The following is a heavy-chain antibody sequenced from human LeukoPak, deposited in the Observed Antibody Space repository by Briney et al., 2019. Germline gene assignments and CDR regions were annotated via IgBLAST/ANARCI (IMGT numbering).Heavy chain of an antibody. CDR3: AKGDTQGYCSGGSCYSTDY. CDR2: FSGSGGST. V-gene: IGHV3-23*01. J-gene: IGHJ4*02. Sequence: GGSLRLPCAASGFTFSSYAMSWVRQAPGKGLEWVSPFSGSGGSTYYADSVKGRFTISRDNSKNTLSLQMNSLRAEDTAVYYCAKGDTQGYCSGGSCYSTDYWGQGTLVTVSS. CDR1: GFTFSSYA. D-gene: IGHD2-15*01.